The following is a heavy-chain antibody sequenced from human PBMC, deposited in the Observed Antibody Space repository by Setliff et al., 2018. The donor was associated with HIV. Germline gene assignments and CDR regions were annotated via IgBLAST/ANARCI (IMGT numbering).Heavy chain of an antibody. CDR2: IYYNGIT. CDR3: ARAGYYGSTSYWEYFQH. D-gene: IGHD3-22*01. CDR1: GGSISSHY. Sequence: ASETLYLTCTVSGGSISSHYWSWIRQPPGKGLEWIGSIYYNGITNYNPSLKSRVTVSVDTSKNQFSLKLSSVTAADTAVYYCARAGYYGSTSYWEYFQHWGQGTLVTVSS. V-gene: IGHV4-59*11. J-gene: IGHJ1*01.